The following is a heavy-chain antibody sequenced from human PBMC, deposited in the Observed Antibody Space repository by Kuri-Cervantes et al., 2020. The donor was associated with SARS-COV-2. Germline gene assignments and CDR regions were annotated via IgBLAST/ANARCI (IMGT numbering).Heavy chain of an antibody. V-gene: IGHV1-18*01. D-gene: IGHD5-18*01. Sequence: ASVKVSCKASGYTFTSYGISWVRQAPGQGLEWMGWISAYNGNTNYAQKLQGRVTMTTDTSTSTAYMELRSLRSDDTAVYYCARDFERGYSYGYGGGYFDYWGQGTLVTVSS. CDR1: GYTFTSYG. CDR2: ISAYNGNT. J-gene: IGHJ4*02. CDR3: ARDFERGYSYGYGGGYFDY.